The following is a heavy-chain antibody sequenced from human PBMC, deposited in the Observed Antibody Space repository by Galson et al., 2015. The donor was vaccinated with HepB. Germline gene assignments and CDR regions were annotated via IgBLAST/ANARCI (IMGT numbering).Heavy chain of an antibody. D-gene: IGHD4-23*01. CDR1: GFTFSSYS. CDR3: ARDLYGGNKNWYFDL. V-gene: IGHV3-21*01. J-gene: IGHJ2*01. CDR2: ISSSSSYI. Sequence: SLRLSCAASGFTFSSYSMNWVRQAPGKGLEWVSSISSSSSYIYYADSVKGRFTISRDNAKNSLYLQMNSLRAEDTAVYYCARDLYGGNKNWYFDLWGRGTLVTVSS.